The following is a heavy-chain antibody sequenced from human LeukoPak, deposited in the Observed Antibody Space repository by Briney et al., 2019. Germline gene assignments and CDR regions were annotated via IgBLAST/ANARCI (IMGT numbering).Heavy chain of an antibody. CDR1: GFTFSSYA. V-gene: IGHV3-30*04. J-gene: IGHJ4*02. Sequence: PGRSLRLSCAASGFTFSSYAMHWVRQAPGKGLEWVAVISYDGSNKYYADSVKGRFTISRDNSKNTLYLQMNSLRAEDTAVYYCATSGWYFVFYYWGQGTLVTVSS. D-gene: IGHD6-19*01. CDR2: ISYDGSNK. CDR3: ATSGWYFVFYY.